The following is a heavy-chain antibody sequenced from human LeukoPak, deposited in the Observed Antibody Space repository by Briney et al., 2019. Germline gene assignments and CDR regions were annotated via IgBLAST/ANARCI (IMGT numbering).Heavy chain of an antibody. CDR1: GGSFSGYY. J-gene: IGHJ3*02. CDR2: INHSGST. CDR3: ARDGAYGPLQYAFDI. V-gene: IGHV4-34*01. Sequence: SETLSLTCAVYGGSFSGYYWSWIRQPPGKGLEWIGEINHSGSTNYNPSLKSRVTISVDTSKNQFSLKLSSVTAADTAVYYCARDGAYGPLQYAFDIWGQGTMVTVSS. D-gene: IGHD3-16*01.